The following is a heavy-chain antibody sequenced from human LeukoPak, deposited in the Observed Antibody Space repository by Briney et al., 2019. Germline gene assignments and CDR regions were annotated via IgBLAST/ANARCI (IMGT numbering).Heavy chain of an antibody. CDR1: GITFSSYA. CDR2: LRYDGSNE. V-gene: IGHV3-30*02. Sequence: GSLRLSCAASGITFSSYAWHWVRQAPGKGLEWVASLRYDGSNEYYADSVKGRFTISRDNSKNTLHLQMNNLRAEDMAVYYCAKECSSGWYYFDYWGQGTLVTVSS. J-gene: IGHJ4*02. D-gene: IGHD6-19*01. CDR3: AKECSSGWYYFDY.